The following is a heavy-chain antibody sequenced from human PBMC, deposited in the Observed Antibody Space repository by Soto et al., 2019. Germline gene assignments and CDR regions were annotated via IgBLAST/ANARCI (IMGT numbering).Heavy chain of an antibody. V-gene: IGHV4-4*02. CDR2: IFQSGST. CDR1: GGSIRSNNW. Sequence: PSETLSLTCAVSGGSIRSNNWWSWVRQPPGKGLEWIGEIFQSGSTKYSPSLKTRVTMSVDKSKNQFSLKLSSVTAADTAVYYCARVYSGSYSDYWGQGTLVTVSS. CDR3: ARVYSGSYSDY. D-gene: IGHD1-26*01. J-gene: IGHJ4*02.